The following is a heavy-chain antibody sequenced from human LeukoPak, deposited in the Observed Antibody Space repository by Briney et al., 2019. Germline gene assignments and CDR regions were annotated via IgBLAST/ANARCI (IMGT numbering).Heavy chain of an antibody. CDR3: AKTRKGIDY. V-gene: IGHV3-23*01. Sequence: PGGSLRLSCAASGFTFSSYAMTWVRQAPGKGLEWVSAISGSDGSTYYADSVKGRFTISRDNSKNTLYLQMNSLRVEDTAVYYCAKTRKGIDYWGQGTLVTVSS. J-gene: IGHJ4*02. D-gene: IGHD1-14*01. CDR2: ISGSDGST. CDR1: GFTFSSYA.